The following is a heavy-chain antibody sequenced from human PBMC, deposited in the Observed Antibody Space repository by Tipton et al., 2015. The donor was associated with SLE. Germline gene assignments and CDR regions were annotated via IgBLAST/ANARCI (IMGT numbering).Heavy chain of an antibody. CDR2: VYDSGTT. J-gene: IGHJ3*02. CDR1: GGSISSRTYY. CDR3: ATTGEQMSTIYDSFDI. D-gene: IGHD5-24*01. V-gene: IGHV4-39*07. Sequence: TLSLTCTVSGGSISSRTYYWGWIRQPPGKGLEWIGSVYDSGTTYYNPSLKSRVTISLDTSKNQFSLRLTSVTAADTAVYYCATTGEQMSTIYDSFDIWGRGTKVTVSS.